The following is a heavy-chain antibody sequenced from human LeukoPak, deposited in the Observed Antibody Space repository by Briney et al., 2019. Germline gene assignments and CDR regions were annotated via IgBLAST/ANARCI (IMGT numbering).Heavy chain of an antibody. J-gene: IGHJ4*02. D-gene: IGHD4-17*01. V-gene: IGHV1-8*01. CDR1: GYTFTSYD. CDR3: ARGSIRVTTWAY. Sequence: ASVTVSCKASGYTFTSYDINWVRQATGQGLEWMGWMNPNSGNTGYAQKFQGRVTMTRNTSISTAYMELSSLRSEDTAVYYCARGSIRVTTWAYWGQGTLVTVSS. CDR2: MNPNSGNT.